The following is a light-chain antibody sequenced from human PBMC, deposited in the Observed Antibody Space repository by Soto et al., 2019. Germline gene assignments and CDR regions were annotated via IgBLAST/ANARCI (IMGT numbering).Light chain of an antibody. Sequence: DIPMTQSPSTLSASVGDRVTITCRASQSISSWLAWYQQKPGKAPKLLIYDASSLESGVPSRFSGSGSGTEFTLNISSLQPDDFATYYCQQYKSYPYTFGQGTKLEIK. CDR2: DAS. V-gene: IGKV1-5*01. CDR1: QSISSW. J-gene: IGKJ2*01. CDR3: QQYKSYPYT.